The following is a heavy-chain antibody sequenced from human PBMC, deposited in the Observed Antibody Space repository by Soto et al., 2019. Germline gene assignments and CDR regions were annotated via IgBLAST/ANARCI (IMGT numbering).Heavy chain of an antibody. CDR2: ITEGGTT. D-gene: IGHD1-1*01. V-gene: IGHV4-34*01. Sequence: PSETLSLTCAVHGDSFSGYFWTWIRQPPGKGLEWIAEITEGGTTNYSPSLKSRVSIAVDSSKRQFSLTLSSVTAADTAMYYCARRDDAMLSPNLDYWSQGSMVTVYS. CDR1: GDSFSGYF. J-gene: IGHJ4*02. CDR3: ARRDDAMLSPNLDY.